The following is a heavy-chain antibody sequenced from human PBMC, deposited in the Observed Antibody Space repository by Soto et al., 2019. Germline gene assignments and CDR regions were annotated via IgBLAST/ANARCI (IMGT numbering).Heavy chain of an antibody. D-gene: IGHD3-10*01. CDR2: ISGSGGST. J-gene: IGHJ6*02. V-gene: IGHV3-23*01. CDR1: GFTFSSYA. Sequence: HPGGSLRLSCAASGFTFSSYAMSWVRQAPGKGLEWVSAISGSGGSTYYADSVKGRFTISRDNSKNTLYLQMNSLRAEDTAVYYCAKLLTMVRGVTFYSAMDVWGQGTTVTVSS. CDR3: AKLLTMVRGVTFYSAMDV.